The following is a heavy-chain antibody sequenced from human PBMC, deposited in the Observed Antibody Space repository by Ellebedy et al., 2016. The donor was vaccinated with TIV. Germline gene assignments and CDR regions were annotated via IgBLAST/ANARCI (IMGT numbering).Heavy chain of an antibody. J-gene: IGHJ4*02. CDR2: LATAGDT. V-gene: IGHV3-13*01. CDR1: GFTFRTYD. CDR3: AREHLEFGEFFDS. Sequence: LSLTCXDSGFTFRTYDMHWVRQGTGKGLEWVSSLATAGDTYYPGSVKGRFTISRDNAKNALSLQMKSLRAEDTALYFCAREHLEFGEFFDSWGKGTLVTVSS. D-gene: IGHD3-10*01.